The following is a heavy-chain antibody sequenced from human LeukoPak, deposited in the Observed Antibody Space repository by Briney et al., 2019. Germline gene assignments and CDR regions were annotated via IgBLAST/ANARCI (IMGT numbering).Heavy chain of an antibody. CDR3: ARAYYDCALSSDGTDV. CDR2: ISAYNGNT. CDR1: VYTFTSRG. J-gene: IGHJ6*02. V-gene: IGHV1-18*01. Sequence: ASVNVSCKASVYTFTSRGISWVRQAPGQGLEWMGWISAYNGNTKYAHKFQGRVTLTTDTSTSTAYMELRSLRSDDTAVYFCARAYYDCALSSDGTDVWGQGTTVTVSS. D-gene: IGHD3-3*01.